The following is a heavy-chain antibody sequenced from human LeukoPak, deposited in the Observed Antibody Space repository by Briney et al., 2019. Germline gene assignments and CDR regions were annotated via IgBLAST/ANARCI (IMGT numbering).Heavy chain of an antibody. CDR2: INHSGST. CDR1: GGSFSGYN. CDR3: ARVGRNTSSLKY. D-gene: IGHD3-10*01. Sequence: SETLSLTCAVDGGSFSGYNWNGIRQPPGKGLEWIGEINHSGSTNYNPSLKSRVTISVDTSKTQFSLTLSSVTAADTAVYYCARVGRNTSSLKYWGQGTLVTVSS. V-gene: IGHV4-34*01. J-gene: IGHJ4*02.